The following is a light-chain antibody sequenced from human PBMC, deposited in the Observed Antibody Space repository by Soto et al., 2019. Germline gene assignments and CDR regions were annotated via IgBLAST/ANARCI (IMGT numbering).Light chain of an antibody. J-gene: IGKJ2*01. V-gene: IGKV3-20*01. Sequence: EIVLTQSPGTLSLSPGERATLSCRASQRVSSSYLAWYQQKPGQAPRLLIYGASSRATGIPDRFSGSGSGTDSTLTISRLEPEDFAVYFCQRYGSSPPFTFGQGTKVDI. CDR2: GAS. CDR1: QRVSSSY. CDR3: QRYGSSPPFT.